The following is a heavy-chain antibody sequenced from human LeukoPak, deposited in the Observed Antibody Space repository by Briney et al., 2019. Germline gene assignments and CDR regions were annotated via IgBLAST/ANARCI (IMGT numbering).Heavy chain of an antibody. CDR3: AREMGGVVVVAATSNFDY. V-gene: IGHV1-2*02. Sequence: ASVKVSCKASGYTFTGYYTHWVRQAPGQGLEWMGWINPNSGGTNYAQKFQGRVTMTRDTSISTAYMELSRLRSDDTAVYYCAREMGGVVVVAATSNFDYWGQGTLVTVSS. J-gene: IGHJ4*02. CDR2: INPNSGGT. D-gene: IGHD2-15*01. CDR1: GYTFTGYY.